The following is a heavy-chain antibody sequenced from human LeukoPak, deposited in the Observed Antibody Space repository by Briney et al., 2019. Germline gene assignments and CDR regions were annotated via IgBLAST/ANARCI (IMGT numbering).Heavy chain of an antibody. CDR1: GWTFRSYV. J-gene: IGHJ4*02. V-gene: IGHV3-23*01. CDR2: ISGSGGST. CDR3: SSNPNSYLDSSCYFPY. D-gene: IGHD3-22*01. Sequence: GGSLRLSCAASGWTFRSYVMSWVRQAPGKGLEWVAVISGSGGSTYYADSVKGRFTISRDSSKNTLYLQMNSLRAEDTAVYYCSSNPNSYLDSSCYFPYWGQGTLVTVSS.